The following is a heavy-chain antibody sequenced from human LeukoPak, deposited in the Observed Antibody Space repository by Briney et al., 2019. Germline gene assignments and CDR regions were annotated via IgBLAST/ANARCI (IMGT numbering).Heavy chain of an antibody. CDR3: ARGPFRGGSGSYYNY. CDR1: GGSFSGYY. Sequence: SETLSLTCAVYGGSFSGYYWSWIRQPPGKGLEWIGEINHSGSTNYNPSLKSRVTISVDTSKNQFSPKLSSVTAADTAVYYCARGPFRGGSGSYYNYWGQGTLVTVSS. CDR2: INHSGST. V-gene: IGHV4-34*01. D-gene: IGHD3-10*01. J-gene: IGHJ4*02.